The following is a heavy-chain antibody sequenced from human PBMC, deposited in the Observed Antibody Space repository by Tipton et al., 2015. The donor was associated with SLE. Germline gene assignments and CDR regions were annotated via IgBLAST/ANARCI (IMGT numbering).Heavy chain of an antibody. CDR2: IYRTGTT. D-gene: IGHD1-26*01. CDR3: ARSWSGRREFDY. CDR1: DDSVSSAYY. J-gene: IGHJ4*02. Sequence: TLSLTCIVSDDSVSSAYYWAWIRQPPGKGLQWIACIYRTGTTYVNPSLKSRVSMSMDTSNNRFSLTMTSLTVADTGVYYCARSWSGRREFDYWGPGTLVTVSS. V-gene: IGHV4-38-2*02.